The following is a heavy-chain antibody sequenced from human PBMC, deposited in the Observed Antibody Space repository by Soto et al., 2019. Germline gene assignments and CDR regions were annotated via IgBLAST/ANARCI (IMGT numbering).Heavy chain of an antibody. Sequence: SETLSLTCTVSGGSISSGGYYWSWIRQHPGKGLEWIGYIYYSGSTYYNPSLKSRVTISVDTSKNQFSLKLSFVTAADTAVYYCARDTRRDGFDYWGQGTLVTVSS. CDR3: ARDTRRDGFDY. CDR1: GGSISSGGYY. V-gene: IGHV4-31*03. J-gene: IGHJ4*02. CDR2: IYYSGST.